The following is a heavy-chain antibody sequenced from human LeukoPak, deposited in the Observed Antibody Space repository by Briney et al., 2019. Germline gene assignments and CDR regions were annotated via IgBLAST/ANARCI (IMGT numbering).Heavy chain of an antibody. D-gene: IGHD6-13*01. CDR3: ARDTAAAGSHFDY. V-gene: IGHV4-59*01. J-gene: IGHJ4*02. Sequence: SETLCLTCTVSGGSISSYYWSWIRQPPGKGLEWIGYIYYSGSTNYNPSLKSRVTISVDTSKNQFSLKLSSVTAADTAVYYCARDTAAAGSHFDYWGQGTLVTVSS. CDR1: GGSISSYY. CDR2: IYYSGST.